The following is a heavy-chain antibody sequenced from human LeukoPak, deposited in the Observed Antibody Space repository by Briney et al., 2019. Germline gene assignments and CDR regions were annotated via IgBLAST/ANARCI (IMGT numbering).Heavy chain of an antibody. V-gene: IGHV1-2*02. CDR1: GYTFTGYY. Sequence: ASVKVSCKASGYTFTGYYMHWVRQAPGQGLEWMGWINPNSGGTNYAQKFQGRVTMTRDTSISTAYMELSRLRSDDTAVYYCARGRAVYGDYVSGWFDPWGQGTLVTVSS. CDR3: ARGRAVYGDYVSGWFDP. J-gene: IGHJ5*02. CDR2: INPNSGGT. D-gene: IGHD4-17*01.